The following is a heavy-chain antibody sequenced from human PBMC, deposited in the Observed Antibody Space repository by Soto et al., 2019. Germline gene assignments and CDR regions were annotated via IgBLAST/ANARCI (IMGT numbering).Heavy chain of an antibody. J-gene: IGHJ4*02. CDR1: GFTFSSYS. D-gene: IGHD2-8*01. V-gene: IGHV3-48*02. CDR2: ISSSSSTI. CDR3: ASTYCTNGVCYTPFDY. Sequence: GGSLRLSCAASGFTFSSYSMNWVRQAPGKGLEWVSYISSSSSTIYYADSVKGRFTISRDNAKNSLYLQMNSLRDEDTAVYYCASTYCTNGVCYTPFDYWGQGTLVTVSS.